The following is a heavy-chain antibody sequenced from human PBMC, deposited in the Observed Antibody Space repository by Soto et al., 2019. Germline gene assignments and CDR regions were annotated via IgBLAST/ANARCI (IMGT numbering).Heavy chain of an antibody. V-gene: IGHV4-4*07. D-gene: IGHD6-13*01. CDR2: IYASDST. CDR1: GGSISGYY. J-gene: IGHJ4*02. Sequence: XGTLSLTCTVSGGSISGYYWSWIRQPAGKGLEWIGRIYASDSTNYNPSLKSRVTLSADTSKNQFSLKLSFVTAADTAVYFCERSSRQQLDCWGQGTLVTVSS. CDR3: ERSSRQQLDC.